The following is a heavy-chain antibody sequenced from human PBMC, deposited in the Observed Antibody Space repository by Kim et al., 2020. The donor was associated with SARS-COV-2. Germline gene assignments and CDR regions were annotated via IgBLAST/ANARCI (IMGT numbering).Heavy chain of an antibody. D-gene: IGHD2-2*01. CDR3: ERVVVSQVPTYYFDY. CDR2: IYYSGST. Sequence: SETLSLTCTVSGGSISSGGYYWSWIRQHPGKGLEWIGYIYYSGSTYYNPSLKSRVTITVDTSKNQFSLKLSSVTAADTAVYYWERVVVSQVPTYYFDYWGQGTLVTVSS. CDR1: GGSISSGGYY. V-gene: IGHV4-31*03. J-gene: IGHJ4*02.